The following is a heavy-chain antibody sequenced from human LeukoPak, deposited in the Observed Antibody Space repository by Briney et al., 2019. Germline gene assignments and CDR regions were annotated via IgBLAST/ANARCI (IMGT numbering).Heavy chain of an antibody. V-gene: IGHV3-33*01. Sequence: GGSLRLSCAASGLSFSDYGMHWVRQAPGKGLEWVAVIWSDGSNKYYADSAKGRFTISRDNSKNTLYLQMNTLRADDTAVYFCASAAGPFDHWGQGTLVTVSS. J-gene: IGHJ4*02. CDR2: IWSDGSNK. CDR1: GLSFSDYG. D-gene: IGHD6-13*01. CDR3: ASAAGPFDH.